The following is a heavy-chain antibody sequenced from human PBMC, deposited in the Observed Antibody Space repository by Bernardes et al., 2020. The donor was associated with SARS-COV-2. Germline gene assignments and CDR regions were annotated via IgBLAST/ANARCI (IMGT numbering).Heavy chain of an antibody. CDR3: SRDVGGTDWRFGFDV. Sequence: SLSLSCEATGFTFCSHVFSWFGQAPAKGLEWVLPISGAGMNIYYGDSVRGRFTTSRDNTRTAVFLQMESLRAEDTAVYYCSRDVGGTDWRFGFDVWGPGTMVHVAS. V-gene: IGHV3-21*01. CDR2: ISGAGMNI. CDR1: GFTFCSHV. D-gene: IGHD3-9*01. J-gene: IGHJ3*01.